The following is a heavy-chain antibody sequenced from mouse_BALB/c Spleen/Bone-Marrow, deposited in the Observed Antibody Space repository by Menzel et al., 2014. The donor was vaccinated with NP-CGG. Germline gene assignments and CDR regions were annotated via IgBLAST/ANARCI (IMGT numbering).Heavy chain of an antibody. D-gene: IGHD2-3*01. CDR2: INSGSGGP. V-gene: IGHV1-54*03. Sequence: VQLQQSGAELVRPGTSVKVSCKASGYAFTNYLIEWVKQRPGQGLEWIGVINSGSGGPNYNEKFKGKATLTADKSSSTAYMQLSSLTSDDSAVYFCARRDDGYYHYVMDYWGQGTSVTVSS. CDR3: ARRDDGYYHYVMDY. J-gene: IGHJ4*01. CDR1: GYAFTNYL.